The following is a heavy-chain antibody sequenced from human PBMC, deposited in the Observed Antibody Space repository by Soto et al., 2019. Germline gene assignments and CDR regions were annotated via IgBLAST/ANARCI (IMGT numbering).Heavy chain of an antibody. J-gene: IGHJ4*02. V-gene: IGHV3-33*01. D-gene: IGHD5-12*01. CDR1: GFTFSSYG. CDR3: ATPRGDGYNYYFDY. CDR2: IWYDGSNK. Sequence: QVQLVESGGGVVQPGRSLRLSCAASGFTFSSYGMHWVRQAPGKGLEWVAVIWYDGSNKYYADSVKGRFTISRDNSKNTLYLQMNSLRAEDTAVYYCATPRGDGYNYYFDYWGQGTLVTVSS.